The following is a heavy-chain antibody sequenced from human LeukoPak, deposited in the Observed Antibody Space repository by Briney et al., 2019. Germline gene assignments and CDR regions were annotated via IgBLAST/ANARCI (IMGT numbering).Heavy chain of an antibody. Sequence: SETLSLTCTVSGGSISSYYWSWIRQPPGKGLEWIGYIYYSGSTNYNPSLKSRVTISVDTSKNQFSLKLSSVTAADTAVYYCARDLSGSYYPYFDYWGQGTLATVSS. D-gene: IGHD1-26*01. CDR3: ARDLSGSYYPYFDY. CDR2: IYYSGST. J-gene: IGHJ4*02. CDR1: GGSISSYY. V-gene: IGHV4-59*01.